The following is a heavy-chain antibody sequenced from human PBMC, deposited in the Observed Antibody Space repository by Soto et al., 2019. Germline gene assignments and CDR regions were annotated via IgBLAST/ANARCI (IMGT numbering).Heavy chain of an antibody. J-gene: IGHJ4*02. CDR2: IRYKGSKT. CDR3: AVLVPHHDFDY. CDR1: GFTLSSYA. Sequence: HPGGSLRLSCAASGFTLSSYAMDWDRQAEEKGLEWEAAIRYKGSKTKYEDSVKGRFTISRDNSKNTLYLQMNSLRAEDTAVYYCAVLVPHHDFDYWGQGTLVTVSS. D-gene: IGHD6-6*01. V-gene: IGHV3-30*04.